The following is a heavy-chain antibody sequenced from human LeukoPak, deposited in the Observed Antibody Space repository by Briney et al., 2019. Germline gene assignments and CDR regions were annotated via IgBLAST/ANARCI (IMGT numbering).Heavy chain of an antibody. CDR1: GFTFSSYA. D-gene: IGHD5-12*01. CDR2: ISGSGGST. Sequence: GGSLRLSCAASGFTFSSYAMSWVRQAPGRGLEWVSAISGSGGSTYYADSVKGRFTISRDNSKNTLYLRMNSLRAEDTAVYYCAKGGLRPMDYWGQGTLVTVSS. CDR3: AKGGLRPMDY. V-gene: IGHV3-23*01. J-gene: IGHJ4*02.